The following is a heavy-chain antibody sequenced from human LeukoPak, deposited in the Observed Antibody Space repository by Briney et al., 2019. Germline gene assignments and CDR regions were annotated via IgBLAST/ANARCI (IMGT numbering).Heavy chain of an antibody. CDR1: GFTLSDAW. D-gene: IGHD2-15*01. CDR2: IKSKTDGGTT. V-gene: IGHV3-15*01. CDR3: ATVGYAVVGFDY. J-gene: IGHJ4*02. Sequence: GGSLRLSCAASGFTLSDAWMSWVRQAPGKGLEWVGRIKSKTDGGTTDYVAPVKGRFTISSDDSKNMLYLQMNSLRSEDTAVYYCATVGYAVVGFDYWGQGTLVTVSS.